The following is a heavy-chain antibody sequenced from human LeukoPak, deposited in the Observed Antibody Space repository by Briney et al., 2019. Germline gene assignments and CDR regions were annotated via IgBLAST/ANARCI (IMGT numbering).Heavy chain of an antibody. CDR2: IIPIFGTA. Sequence: PAASVKVSCKASGGTFSSYAISWVRQAPGQGLEWMGGIIPIFGTANYAQKFQGRVTITTDESTSTAYMELSSLRSEDTAVYYCARVAAAGAPFDYWGQGTVVTVSS. V-gene: IGHV1-69*05. J-gene: IGHJ4*02. CDR1: GGTFSSYA. D-gene: IGHD6-13*01. CDR3: ARVAAAGAPFDY.